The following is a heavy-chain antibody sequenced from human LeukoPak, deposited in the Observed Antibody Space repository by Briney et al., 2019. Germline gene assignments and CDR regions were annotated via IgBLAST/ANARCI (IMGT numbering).Heavy chain of an antibody. D-gene: IGHD6-13*01. CDR1: GGSFSGYY. CDR3: AGSSSWYYFDY. Sequence: SETLSLTYAVYGGSFSGYYWSWIRQPPGKGLEWIGEINHSGSTNYNPSLKSRVTISVDTSKNQFSLKLSSVTAADTAVYYCAGSSSWYYFDYWGQGTLVTVSS. V-gene: IGHV4-34*01. J-gene: IGHJ4*02. CDR2: INHSGST.